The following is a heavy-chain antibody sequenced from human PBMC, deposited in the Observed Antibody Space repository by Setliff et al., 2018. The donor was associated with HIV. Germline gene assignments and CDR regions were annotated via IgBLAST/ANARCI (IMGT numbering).Heavy chain of an antibody. V-gene: IGHV1-69*13. D-gene: IGHD2-15*01. CDR2: IIPIFGTP. Sequence: SVKVSCKASGDTFNSHAISWVRQAPGQGLEWMGGIIPIFGTPNYAQKFKGRLSITADESTSTVYMELSSLRSEDTAVYYCARDSRDIVVVIAPEPEPYYYYGMDVWGEGTTVTVSS. CDR1: GDTFNSHA. J-gene: IGHJ6*04. CDR3: ARDSRDIVVVIAPEPEPYYYYGMDV.